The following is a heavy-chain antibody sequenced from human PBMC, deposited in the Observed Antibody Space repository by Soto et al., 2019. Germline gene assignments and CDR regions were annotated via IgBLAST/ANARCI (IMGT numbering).Heavy chain of an antibody. CDR2: INAGNGNT. CDR1: GYTFTSYA. D-gene: IGHD3-10*01. CDR3: ARGGSGSYYTWPWFDP. J-gene: IGHJ5*02. Sequence: QVQLVQSGAEVKKPGASVKVSCKASGYTFTSYAMHWVRQAPGQRLEWMGWINAGNGNTKYSQKFQGRVTITRDTYASTAYMELSSLRSEDTAVYYCARGGSGSYYTWPWFDPWGQGTLVTVSS. V-gene: IGHV1-3*01.